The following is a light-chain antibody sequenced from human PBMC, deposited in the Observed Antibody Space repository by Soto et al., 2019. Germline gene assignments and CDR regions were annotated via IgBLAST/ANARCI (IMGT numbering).Light chain of an antibody. CDR3: QHYGRSPIT. V-gene: IGKV3-20*01. Sequence: EIVLTQSPATLSLSPGERATLSCRASQSVNSRLAWYQHKPGQAPRLLISGASSRATGIPDRFSGSGSATDFTLTISRLEPEDFALYYCQHYGRSPITFGQGTRLEI. J-gene: IGKJ5*01. CDR2: GAS. CDR1: QSVNSR.